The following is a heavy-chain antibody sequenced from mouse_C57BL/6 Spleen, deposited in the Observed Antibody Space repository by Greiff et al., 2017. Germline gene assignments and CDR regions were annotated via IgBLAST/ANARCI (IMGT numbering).Heavy chain of an antibody. CDR3: AKNFYGDYAMDY. D-gene: IGHD1-1*01. CDR2: IWRGGST. CDR1: GFSLTSYG. J-gene: IGHJ4*01. V-gene: IGHV2-5*01. Sequence: VKLQQSGPGLVQPSQSLSITCTVSGFSLTSYGVHWVRQSPGKGLEWLGVIWRGGSTDYNAAFMSRLSITKDNSKSQVFFKMNSLQADDTAIYYCAKNFYGDYAMDYWGQGTSVTVSS.